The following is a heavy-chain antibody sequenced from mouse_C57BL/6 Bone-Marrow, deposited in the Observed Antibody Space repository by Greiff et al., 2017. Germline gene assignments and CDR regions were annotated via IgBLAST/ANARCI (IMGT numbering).Heavy chain of an antibody. Sequence: EVQLVESGGGLVKPGGSLKLSCAASGFTFSSYTMSWVRQTPEKRLEWVATISGGGGNTYYPDSVKGRVTMSRDNAKNTLYLQMSRLRSEDAALYYCARGNDVTWFAYWGQGTLVTVSA. CDR3: ARGNDVTWFAY. J-gene: IGHJ3*01. CDR2: ISGGGGNT. CDR1: GFTFSSYT. V-gene: IGHV5-9*01. D-gene: IGHD2-12*01.